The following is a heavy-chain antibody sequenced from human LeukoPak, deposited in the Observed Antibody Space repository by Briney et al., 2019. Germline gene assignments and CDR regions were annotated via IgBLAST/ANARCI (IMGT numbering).Heavy chain of an antibody. CDR2: IWYDGSYK. V-gene: IGHV3-33*01. Sequence: PGGSLRLSCAASGFTFSSYGIHWVRQAPGKGLEWVAVIWYDGSYKYYADSVKGRFTISRDNAKNSLYLQMNSLRAEDTAVYYCARGDGNIAAAADYWGQGTLVTVSS. J-gene: IGHJ4*02. D-gene: IGHD6-13*01. CDR1: GFTFSSYG. CDR3: ARGDGNIAAAADY.